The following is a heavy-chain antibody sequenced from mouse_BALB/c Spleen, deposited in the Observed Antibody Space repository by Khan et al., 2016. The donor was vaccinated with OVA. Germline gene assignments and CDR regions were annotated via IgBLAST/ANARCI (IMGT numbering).Heavy chain of an antibody. CDR2: INPTSAYT. Sequence: QVQLKESGAELAKPGASVKMSCKASGYTFTTYWMHWVKQRPGQGLEWIGYINPTSAYTDYNEKFKDKATLSAEKSSSTAYMQLSSLTSEDSAVYYSARDRIDYWGQGTTLTVSA. V-gene: IGHV1-7*01. J-gene: IGHJ2*01. CDR1: GYTFTTYW. CDR3: ARDRIDY.